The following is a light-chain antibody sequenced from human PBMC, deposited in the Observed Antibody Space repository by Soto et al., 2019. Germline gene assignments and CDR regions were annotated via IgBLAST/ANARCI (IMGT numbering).Light chain of an antibody. Sequence: QSVLTQPPSASGTPGQRVTISCSGSSSNIGSNYVYWYQQLPGTAPKLLIYSNNQRPSKVPDRFSGSKSGTSASLAISGLRSEDEADYYCAAWDDSLSGRVFGTGTKVTVL. CDR2: SNN. V-gene: IGLV1-47*02. J-gene: IGLJ1*01. CDR1: SSNIGSNY. CDR3: AAWDDSLSGRV.